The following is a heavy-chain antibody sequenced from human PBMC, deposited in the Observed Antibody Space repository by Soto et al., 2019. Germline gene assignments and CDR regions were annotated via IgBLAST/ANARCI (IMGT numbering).Heavy chain of an antibody. Sequence: GGSLRLSCAASGFTFSSYGMHWVRQAPGKGLEWVAVIWYDGSNKYYAESVKGRFTISRDNSKNTLYLQMNSLRAEDMAVYYCAIDHMGWNIMKDAFDIWGQGTMVTVSS. V-gene: IGHV3-33*01. J-gene: IGHJ3*02. CDR2: IWYDGSNK. CDR1: GFTFSSYG. D-gene: IGHD1-1*01. CDR3: AIDHMGWNIMKDAFDI.